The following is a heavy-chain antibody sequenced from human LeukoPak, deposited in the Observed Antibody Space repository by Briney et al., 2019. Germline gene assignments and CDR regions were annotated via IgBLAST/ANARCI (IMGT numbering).Heavy chain of an antibody. V-gene: IGHV4-34*01. CDR1: GGSFSGYY. Sequence: SETLSLTCAVYGGSFSGYYWSWIRQPPGKGLEWIGEINHSGSTNYNPSLKSRVTISVDTSKNQFSLKLSSVTAADTAVYYCARAPAAAAVDVWGQGTTVTVSS. D-gene: IGHD6-13*01. CDR3: ARAPAAAAVDV. J-gene: IGHJ6*02. CDR2: INHSGST.